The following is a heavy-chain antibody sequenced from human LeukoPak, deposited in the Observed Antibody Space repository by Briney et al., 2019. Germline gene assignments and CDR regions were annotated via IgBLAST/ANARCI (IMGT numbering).Heavy chain of an antibody. Sequence: GALRLSCAASGFTFSSYGMHWVRQAPGKGLEWVAFIRYDGSNKYYADSVKGRFTISRDNSKNTLYLQMNSLRAEDTAVYYCAKAGPIYGSGSHPDYWGQGTLVTVSS. CDR2: IRYDGSNK. CDR3: AKAGPIYGSGSHPDY. V-gene: IGHV3-30*02. J-gene: IGHJ4*02. D-gene: IGHD3-10*01. CDR1: GFTFSSYG.